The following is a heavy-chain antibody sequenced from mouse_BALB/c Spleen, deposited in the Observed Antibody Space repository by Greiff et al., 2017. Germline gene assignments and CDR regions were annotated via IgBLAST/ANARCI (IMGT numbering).Heavy chain of an antibody. V-gene: IGHV5-17*02. CDR3: ARGDYGNYGWFAY. Sequence: DVKLVESGGGLVQPGGSRKLSCAASGFTFSSFGMHWVRQAPEKGLEWVAYISSGSSTIYYADTVKGRFTISRDNPKNTLFLQMTSLRSEDTAMYYCARGDYGNYGWFAYWGQGTLVTVSA. D-gene: IGHD2-1*01. CDR2: ISSGSSTI. CDR1: GFTFSSFG. J-gene: IGHJ3*01.